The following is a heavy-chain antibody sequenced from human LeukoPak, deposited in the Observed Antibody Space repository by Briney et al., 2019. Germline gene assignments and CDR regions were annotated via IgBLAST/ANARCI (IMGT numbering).Heavy chain of an antibody. J-gene: IGHJ3*02. CDR1: GYTFTSYD. CDR2: MNPNSGNT. CDR3: ARGMSGYTEDPFDI. D-gene: IGHD2-2*02. Sequence: ASVKVSCKASGYTFTSYDINWVRQATGQGLEWMGWMNPNSGNTGYAQKFHGRVTLTRDTSTSTAYMEVRSLRSDDTAVYFRARGMSGYTEDPFDIWGQGTVVTVSS. V-gene: IGHV1-8*01.